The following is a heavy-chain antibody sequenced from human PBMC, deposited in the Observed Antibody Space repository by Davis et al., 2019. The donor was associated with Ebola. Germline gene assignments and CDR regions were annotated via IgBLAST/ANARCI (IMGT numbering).Heavy chain of an antibody. J-gene: IGHJ5*02. V-gene: IGHV4-34*01. CDR1: GGSFSGYY. D-gene: IGHD4-11*01. Sequence: ESLKISCAVYGGSFSGYYWSWIRQPPGKGLEWIGEINHSGSTNYNPSLKSRVTISVVTSKNQFSLKLSSVTAADTAVYYCARKRPFYSNYNWFDPWGQGTLVTVSS. CDR2: INHSGST. CDR3: ARKRPFYSNYNWFDP.